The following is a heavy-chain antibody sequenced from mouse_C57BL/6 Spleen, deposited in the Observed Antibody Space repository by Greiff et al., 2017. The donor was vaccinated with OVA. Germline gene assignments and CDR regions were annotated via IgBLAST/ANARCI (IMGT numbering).Heavy chain of an antibody. Sequence: VQLKESGAELVKPGASVKLSCTASGFNIKDYYMHWVKQRTEQGLEWIGRIDPEDGETKYAPKFQGKATITADTSSNTAYLQLSSLTSEDTAVYYCAIYYGNRYYFDYWGQGTTLTVSS. D-gene: IGHD2-1*01. CDR2: IDPEDGET. J-gene: IGHJ2*01. CDR1: GFNIKDYY. CDR3: AIYYGNRYYFDY. V-gene: IGHV14-2*01.